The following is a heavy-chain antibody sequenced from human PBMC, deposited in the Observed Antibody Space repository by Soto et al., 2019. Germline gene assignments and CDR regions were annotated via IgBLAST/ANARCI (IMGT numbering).Heavy chain of an antibody. CDR2: ISWNSGSI. V-gene: IGHV3-9*01. J-gene: IGHJ2*01. CDR1: GFTFDDYA. Sequence: EVQLVESGGGLVQPGRSLRLSCAASGFTFDDYAMHWVRQAPGKGLEWVSGISWNSGSIGYADSVKGRFTISRDNAKNSLYLQMNSLRAEDTALYYCAKGPCGYSGYDNYWYFDLWGRGTLVTVSS. D-gene: IGHD5-12*01. CDR3: AKGPCGYSGYDNYWYFDL.